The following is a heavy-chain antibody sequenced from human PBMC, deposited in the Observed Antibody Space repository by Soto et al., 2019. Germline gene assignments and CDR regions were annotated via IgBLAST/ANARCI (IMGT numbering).Heavy chain of an antibody. CDR3: AREMITGTTGPYYYYGMDV. CDR2: INPNSGGT. Sequence: ASVKVSCKASGYTFTGYYMHWVRQAPGQGLEWMGWINPNSGGTNYAQKFQGRVTMTRDTSISTAYMELSRLRSDDTAVYYCAREMITGTTGPYYYYGMDVWGQGTTVTV. CDR1: GYTFTGYY. D-gene: IGHD1-20*01. J-gene: IGHJ6*02. V-gene: IGHV1-2*02.